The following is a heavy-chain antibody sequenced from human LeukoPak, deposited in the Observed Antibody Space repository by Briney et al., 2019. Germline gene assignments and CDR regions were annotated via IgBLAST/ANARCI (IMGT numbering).Heavy chain of an antibody. V-gene: IGHV3-74*01. CDR1: GFTFSSYW. Sequence: GGSLRLSCAASGFTFSSYWMHWVRQAPGKGLVWVSLINSDGSSTSYADSVKGRFTIPRDNAKNTLYLQMNSLRAEDMAVYYCARAGWGSDVDYWGQGTLVTVSS. D-gene: IGHD3-16*01. CDR2: INSDGSST. J-gene: IGHJ4*02. CDR3: ARAGWGSDVDY.